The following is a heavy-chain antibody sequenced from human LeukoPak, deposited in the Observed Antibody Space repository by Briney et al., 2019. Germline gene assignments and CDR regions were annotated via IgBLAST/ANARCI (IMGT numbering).Heavy chain of an antibody. D-gene: IGHD5-24*01. CDR3: ARASFQRWLQLGGD. CDR2: ISSSSTI. CDR1: GFTFSTYS. Sequence: GGSLRLSCAASGFTFSTYSMNWVRQAPGKGLEWVPYISSSSTIYYADSVKGRFTISRDNARNSLFLQMNSLRDDDTAVYYCARASFQRWLQLGGDWGQGTLVTVSS. V-gene: IGHV3-48*02. J-gene: IGHJ4*02.